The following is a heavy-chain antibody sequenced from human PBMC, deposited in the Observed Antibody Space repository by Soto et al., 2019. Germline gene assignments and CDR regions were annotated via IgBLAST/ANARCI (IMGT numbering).Heavy chain of an antibody. CDR1: GYTFTSYG. Sequence: QVQLVQSGAEVKKPGASVKVSCKASGYTFTSYGISWVRQAPGQGLEWMGWISAYNGNTNYAQKLQGRVTMTKDTSTSTAYMELRSLRSDDTAVYYCAVEISTSYYYYGMDVWGQGTTVTVSS. CDR3: AVEISTSYYYYGMDV. J-gene: IGHJ6*02. V-gene: IGHV1-18*01. D-gene: IGHD2-2*01. CDR2: ISAYNGNT.